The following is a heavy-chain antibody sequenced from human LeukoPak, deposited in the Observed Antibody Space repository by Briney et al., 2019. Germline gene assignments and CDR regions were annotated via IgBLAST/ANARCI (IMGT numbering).Heavy chain of an antibody. Sequence: QTLSLTCAISGDSVSNNSTTWNWIRQSPSRGLEWLGRTYYRSEWYNDYAVSVKSRITINPDTSKNQFSLQLNSVTPEDTAVYYCAKTENNWSYGMDVWGQGTTVTVSS. J-gene: IGHJ6*02. D-gene: IGHD1-20*01. CDR1: GDSVSNNSTT. V-gene: IGHV6-1*01. CDR2: TYYRSEWYN. CDR3: AKTENNWSYGMDV.